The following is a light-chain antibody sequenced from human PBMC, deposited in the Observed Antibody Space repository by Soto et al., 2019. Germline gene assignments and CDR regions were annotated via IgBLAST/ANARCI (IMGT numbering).Light chain of an antibody. CDR2: AAS. CDR1: QSISSW. Sequence: DIQMTQSPSTLSASVGDRVTITCRASQSISSWLAWYQQKPGKAPKLLIYAASSLESRVPSRFSGSRSGTEFTLTISGLRPDDFATYYCQQYNTYTYTFGQGTKLEIK. CDR3: QQYNTYTYT. J-gene: IGKJ2*01. V-gene: IGKV1-5*01.